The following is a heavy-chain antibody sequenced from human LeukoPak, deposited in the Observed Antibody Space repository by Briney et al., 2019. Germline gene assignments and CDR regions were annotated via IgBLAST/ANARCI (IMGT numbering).Heavy chain of an antibody. J-gene: IGHJ6*03. CDR3: ARGRVGGYDGSPSYMDV. CDR1: GYSISSGYY. CDR2: IYHSGST. V-gene: IGHV4-38-2*02. D-gene: IGHD5-12*01. Sequence: PSETLSLTCTVSGYSISSGYYWGWIRQPPGKGLEWIGSIYHSGSTYYDPSLKSRVTISVDTSKNQFSLKLSSVTAADTAVYYCARGRVGGYDGSPSYMDVWGKGTTVTVSS.